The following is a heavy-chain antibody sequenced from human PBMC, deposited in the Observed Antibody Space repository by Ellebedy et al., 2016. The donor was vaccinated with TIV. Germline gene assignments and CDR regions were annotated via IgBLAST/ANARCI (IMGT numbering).Heavy chain of an antibody. CDR2: ISSSSSDT. J-gene: IGHJ4*02. CDR1: GFTFSSYS. Sequence: GESLKISCAASGFTFSSYSMNWVRQAPGKGLEWLSYISSSSSDTYYAGSVKGRFTISRDNAKSSLYLQMNSLSAEDTAVYYCAIDQSWEQWLALWGQGTLVTVSS. V-gene: IGHV3-21*05. D-gene: IGHD6-19*01. CDR3: AIDQSWEQWLAL.